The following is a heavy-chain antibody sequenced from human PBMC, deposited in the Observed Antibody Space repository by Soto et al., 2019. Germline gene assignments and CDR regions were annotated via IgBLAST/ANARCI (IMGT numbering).Heavy chain of an antibody. CDR3: AGIEPAALEEDYYYYMDV. CDR2: IIPILGIA. J-gene: IGHJ6*03. V-gene: IGHV1-69*02. D-gene: IGHD2-2*01. Sequence: QVQLVQSGAEVKKPGSSVKVSCKASGGTFSSYTISWVRQAPGQGLEWMGRIIPILGIANYAQKFQGRVTITADKSTSTAYMELSSLRSEDTAVYYCAGIEPAALEEDYYYYMDVWGKGTTVTVSS. CDR1: GGTFSSYT.